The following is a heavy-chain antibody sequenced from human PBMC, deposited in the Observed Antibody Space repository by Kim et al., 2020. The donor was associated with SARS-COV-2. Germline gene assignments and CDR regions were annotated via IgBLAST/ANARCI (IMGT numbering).Heavy chain of an antibody. J-gene: IGHJ3*02. Sequence: SETLSLTCAVSGGSISSSNWWSWVRQPPGKGLAWIGEIYHSGSTNYNPSLKSRVTISVDKSKNQFSLKLSSVTAADTAVYYCARLGQQQDGGSTAFDIWGQGTMVTVSS. V-gene: IGHV4-4*02. CDR1: GGSISSSNW. D-gene: IGHD6-13*01. CDR2: IYHSGST. CDR3: ARLGQQQDGGSTAFDI.